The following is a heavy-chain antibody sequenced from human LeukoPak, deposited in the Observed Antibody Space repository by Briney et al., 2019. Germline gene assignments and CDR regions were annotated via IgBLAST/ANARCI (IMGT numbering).Heavy chain of an antibody. Sequence: GGSLRLSCVASGFTFKNYAMSWVRQAPGKGLEWVSAISGSGGSTYYADSVKGRFTISRDNSKNTLYLQMNSLRAEDTAVYYCAKGYYYGSGSYYIPHPNFDYWGQGTLVTVSS. V-gene: IGHV3-23*01. CDR1: GFTFKNYA. D-gene: IGHD3-10*01. J-gene: IGHJ4*02. CDR3: AKGYYYGSGSYYIPHPNFDY. CDR2: ISGSGGST.